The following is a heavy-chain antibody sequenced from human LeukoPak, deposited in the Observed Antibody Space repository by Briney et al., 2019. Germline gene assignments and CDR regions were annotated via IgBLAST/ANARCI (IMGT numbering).Heavy chain of an antibody. CDR2: IYPGDSDT. Sequence: KNGESLKISCKGSGYSFTSYWIGWVRQMPGKGLEWMGIIYPGDSDTRYSPSFQGQVTISADKSISTAYLQWSSLKASDTAMYYCARSSSYYYDSSGNYFDYWGQGTLVTVSS. D-gene: IGHD3-22*01. V-gene: IGHV5-51*01. CDR1: GYSFTSYW. J-gene: IGHJ4*02. CDR3: ARSSSYYYDSSGNYFDY.